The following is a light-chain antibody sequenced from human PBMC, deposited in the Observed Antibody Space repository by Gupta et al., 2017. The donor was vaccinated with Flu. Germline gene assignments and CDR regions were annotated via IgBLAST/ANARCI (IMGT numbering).Light chain of an antibody. CDR2: EVS. V-gene: IGLV2-8*01. J-gene: IGLJ2*01. Sequence: SVTISCTGTSSDIGGYNYVSWYQHHPDKGPKLMIYEVSKRPSGVPSRFPGSKSGNTASLTVSGLQAEDEADYFCSSYARSNTVVFGGGTKLTVL. CDR1: SSDIGGYNY. CDR3: SSYARSNTVV.